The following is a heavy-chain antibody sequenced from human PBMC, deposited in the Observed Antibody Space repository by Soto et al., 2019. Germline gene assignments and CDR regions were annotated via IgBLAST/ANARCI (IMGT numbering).Heavy chain of an antibody. V-gene: IGHV1-69*11. D-gene: IGHD6-25*01. CDR1: GGTFGNSA. CDR2: IIPILPTP. Sequence: QVQLVQSGAEVKKPGSSVTVSCKASGGTFGNSAISWVRQAPGQGLEWMGGIIPILPTPDYAQKFQGRVTFTAEDSTSTAYMELTSLRSEDTAVYYRARDKDRLHFGGNYYCAMDVWGQGTTVTVSS. CDR3: ARDKDRLHFGGNYYCAMDV. J-gene: IGHJ6*02.